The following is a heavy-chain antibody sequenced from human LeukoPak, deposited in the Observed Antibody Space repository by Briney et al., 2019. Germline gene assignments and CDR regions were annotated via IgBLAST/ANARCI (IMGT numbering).Heavy chain of an antibody. J-gene: IGHJ4*02. CDR3: ARGVVIAPQTFDY. CDR2: IYYSGST. Sequence: PSETLSLTCTVSGESISGFYWAWIRQPPGKGLEWIGYIYYSGSTNYNPSLKSRVTISVDTSKNQFSLKLSSVTAADTAVYYCARGVVIAPQTFDYWGQGTLVTVSS. CDR1: GESISGFY. D-gene: IGHD2-21*01. V-gene: IGHV4-59*01.